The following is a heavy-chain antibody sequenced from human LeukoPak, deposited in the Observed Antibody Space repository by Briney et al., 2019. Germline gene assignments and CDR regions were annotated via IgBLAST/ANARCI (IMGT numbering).Heavy chain of an antibody. CDR2: VHLDGRT. CDR3: AREGGFYRPLDY. J-gene: IGHJ4*02. CDR1: GGSVTSSNW. V-gene: IGHV4-4*02. Sequence: NPSETLSLTCDVSGGSVTSSNWWTWVRPPPGKGLEWIGEVHLDGRTNYNPSLKSRLIMSVDLPENHISLKRTSVTVADTAVYYGAREGGFYRPLDYSGEGNPVTVSS. D-gene: IGHD3-3*01.